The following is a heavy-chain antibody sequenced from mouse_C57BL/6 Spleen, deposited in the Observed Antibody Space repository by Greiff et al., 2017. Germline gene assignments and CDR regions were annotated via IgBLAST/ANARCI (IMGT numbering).Heavy chain of an antibody. CDR2: IYPGSGST. Sequence: VQLQQPGAELVKPGASVKMSCKASGYTFTSYWITWVKQRPGQGLEWIGDIYPGSGSTNYNEKFKSKATLTVDTSSSTAYMQLSSLTSEDSAVYYCAYYYGSSSLWFAYWGQGTLVTVSA. CDR1: GYTFTSYW. CDR3: AYYYGSSSLWFAY. V-gene: IGHV1-55*01. J-gene: IGHJ3*01. D-gene: IGHD1-1*01.